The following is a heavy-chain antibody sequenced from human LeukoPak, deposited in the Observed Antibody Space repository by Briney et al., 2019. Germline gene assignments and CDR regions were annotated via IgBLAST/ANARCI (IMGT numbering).Heavy chain of an antibody. CDR1: GGSVTPSC. Sequence: SETLSLTCTVAGGSVTPSCWSWTRQPPGGGLGWIGYVLDSGNTHYNPSLKGRVTLSLNTSKNPFSLKLNSVTAADTAVSYCAATPKWLAFDYWGQGILVTVSS. V-gene: IGHV4-59*02. J-gene: IGHJ4*02. D-gene: IGHD5-12*01. CDR2: VLDSGNT. CDR3: AATPKWLAFDY.